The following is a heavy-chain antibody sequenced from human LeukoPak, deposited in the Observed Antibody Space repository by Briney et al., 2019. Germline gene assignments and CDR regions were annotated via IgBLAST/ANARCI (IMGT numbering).Heavy chain of an antibody. CDR2: IYYSGST. J-gene: IGHJ5*02. D-gene: IGHD6-13*01. V-gene: IGHV4-59*08. Sequence: PSETLSLTCTVSGGSISSYYWSWIRQPPGKGLGWIGYIYYSGSTNYNPSLKSRVTISVDTSKNQFSLKLSSVTAADTAVYYCARQLGIAAAGTIGWFDPWGQGTLVTVSS. CDR1: GGSISSYY. CDR3: ARQLGIAAAGTIGWFDP.